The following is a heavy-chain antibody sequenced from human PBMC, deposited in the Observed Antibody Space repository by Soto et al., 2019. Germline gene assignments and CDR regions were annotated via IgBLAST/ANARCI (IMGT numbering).Heavy chain of an antibody. CDR3: ARDMMGMDDAFDI. V-gene: IGHV3-21*01. CDR2: ISSDSDYR. J-gene: IGHJ3*02. Sequence: EVQLVESGGGLVKRGGSLRLSCAASGFTFTTYSMNWVRQAPGKGLEWVSSISSDSDYRYYGDSVKGRFTISRDNAKNSLYLQMNSLRAEDTAVYYCARDMMGMDDAFDIWGQGTMVTVSS. D-gene: IGHD3-16*01. CDR1: GFTFTTYS.